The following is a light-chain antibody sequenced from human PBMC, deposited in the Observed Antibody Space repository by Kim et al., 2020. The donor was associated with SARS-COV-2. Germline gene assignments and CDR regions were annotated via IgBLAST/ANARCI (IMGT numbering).Light chain of an antibody. Sequence: PGNRVTLSCRTSQSISRSYLAWYQQKPGQPPRLLIYATSGRATGIPDRFSGSGSGTDFTLTISRLEPEDFAVYFCQQYDNSPFAFGQGTMLEI. CDR1: QSISRSY. CDR3: QQYDNSPFA. CDR2: ATS. V-gene: IGKV3-20*01. J-gene: IGKJ2*01.